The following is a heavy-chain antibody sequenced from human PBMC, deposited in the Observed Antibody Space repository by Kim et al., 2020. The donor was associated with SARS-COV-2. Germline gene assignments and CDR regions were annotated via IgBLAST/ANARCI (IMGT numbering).Heavy chain of an antibody. D-gene: IGHD3-16*02. J-gene: IGHJ1*01. Sequence: WIGEVNHTGGMKYHPSLESPVTRLVDTAKNQFSLKLTSVTAADTAVYYCARGGNFVWGAYRPGEFFQHWGQGTLVSVSS. CDR2: VNHTGGM. V-gene: IGHV4-34*01. CDR3: ARGGNFVWGAYRPGEFFQH.